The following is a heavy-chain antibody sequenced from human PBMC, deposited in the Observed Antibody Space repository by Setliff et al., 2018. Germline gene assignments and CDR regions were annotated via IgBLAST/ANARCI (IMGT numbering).Heavy chain of an antibody. D-gene: IGHD2-2*01. CDR1: DGSFSSYY. Sequence: SETLSLTCTVYDGSFSSYYWSWIRQPPGKGLEWIGEIDHSGNTNYNPSLKSRVTIFVDTSKNQFSLKLNSVTAADMAVYYCARGYCSSSGCFFAGWFDPWGQGTLVTVSS. CDR2: IDHSGNT. J-gene: IGHJ5*02. V-gene: IGHV4-34*01. CDR3: ARGYCSSSGCFFAGWFDP.